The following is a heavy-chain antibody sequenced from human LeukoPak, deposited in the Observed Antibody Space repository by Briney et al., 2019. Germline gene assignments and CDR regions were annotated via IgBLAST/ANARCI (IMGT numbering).Heavy chain of an antibody. CDR3: ARDNPPFCNGGTCYSY. CDR2: IIPILNIA. J-gene: IGHJ4*02. CDR1: GGTFSSYA. V-gene: IGHV1-69*04. Sequence: SAKVSCKASGGTFSSYAISWVRLAPGQGLEWMGRIIPILNIANYAQKFQGRVTIVADESTSTAYMELSSLRSEDTAVYYCARDNPPFCNGGTCYSYWGQGTLVTVSS. D-gene: IGHD2-15*01.